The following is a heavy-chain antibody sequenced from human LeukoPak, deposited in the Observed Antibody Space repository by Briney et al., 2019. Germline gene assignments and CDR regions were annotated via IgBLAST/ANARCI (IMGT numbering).Heavy chain of an antibody. CDR1: GFTFSSYS. CDR2: ISSSSSYI. J-gene: IGHJ3*02. Sequence: GGSLRLSCAASGFTFSSYSMNWVRQAPGKGLEWVSSISSSSSYIYYADSVKGRFTISRDNAKNSLYLQMNSLRAEDTAVYYCAGDQYGGNVFDAFEIWGQGTMVTISS. V-gene: IGHV3-21*01. D-gene: IGHD4-23*01. CDR3: AGDQYGGNVFDAFEI.